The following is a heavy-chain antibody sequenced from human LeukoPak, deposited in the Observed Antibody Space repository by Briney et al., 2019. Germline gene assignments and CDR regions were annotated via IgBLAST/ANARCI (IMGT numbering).Heavy chain of an antibody. J-gene: IGHJ4*02. Sequence: ASAKVSCKTSGYTFTGYYMHWVRQAPGQGLEYTGWINPNSGGTNYAPKFQGRVTMTRDMSISTDYMELSSLRSDDTAVYYCARLYSSTEVIDSWGQGTLVTVSS. CDR2: INPNSGGT. D-gene: IGHD2-2*01. V-gene: IGHV1-2*02. CDR3: ARLYSSTEVIDS. CDR1: GYTFTGYY.